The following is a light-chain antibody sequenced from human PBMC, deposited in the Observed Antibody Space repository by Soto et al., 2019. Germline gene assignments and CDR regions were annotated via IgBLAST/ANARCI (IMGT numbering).Light chain of an antibody. Sequence: DFQMTQSPSSLSASVGDRVTITCRATQSISNYLNWYQQKPGQAPKLLIYAASSLQSGVPSRFSGSGSGTDFTLTISSLQPEDFATYYCQQSYSTPFTFGPGTKVDIK. V-gene: IGKV1-39*01. CDR3: QQSYSTPFT. J-gene: IGKJ3*01. CDR2: AAS. CDR1: QSISNY.